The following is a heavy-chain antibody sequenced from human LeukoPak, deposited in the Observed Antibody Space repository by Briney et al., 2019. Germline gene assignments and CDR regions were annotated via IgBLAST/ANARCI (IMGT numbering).Heavy chain of an antibody. Sequence: SVKVSCKASGGTFSSYAISWVRQAPGQGLEWMGRIIPILGIANYAQKFQGRVTITADKSTSTAYMELSSLRSEDTAVYYCARLSPTYYYDSSGYYRDYWGQGTLVTVSS. CDR2: IIPILGIA. CDR3: ARLSPTYYYDSSGYYRDY. V-gene: IGHV1-69*04. CDR1: GGTFSSYA. D-gene: IGHD3-22*01. J-gene: IGHJ4*02.